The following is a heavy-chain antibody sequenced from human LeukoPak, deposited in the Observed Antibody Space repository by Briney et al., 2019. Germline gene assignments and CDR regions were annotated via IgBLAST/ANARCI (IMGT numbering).Heavy chain of an antibody. V-gene: IGHV5-10-1*01. J-gene: IGHJ6*02. D-gene: IGHD3-16*01. CDR3: ARTPWGSISLHYMDV. Sequence: GESLRISCQGSGHNFTTYWITWVRQMPGKGLEWMGRIHPSDSYTNYSPSFQGHVTISADKSLSTAYLQWSSLKASDSAMYYCARTPWGSISLHYMDVWGQGTTVTVSS. CDR2: IHPSDSYT. CDR1: GHNFTTYW.